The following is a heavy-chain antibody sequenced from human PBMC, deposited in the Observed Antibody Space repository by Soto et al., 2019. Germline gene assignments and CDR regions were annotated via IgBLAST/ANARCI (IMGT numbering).Heavy chain of an antibody. CDR3: ARDNRYNWNDEGWFDP. D-gene: IGHD1-20*01. V-gene: IGHV1-8*01. CDR2: MNPNSGNT. CDR1: GYSFSDYD. Sequence: QVQLVQSGAEVKKPGASVKVSCKASGYSFSDYDINWVRQATGQGPEWMGWMNPNSGNTGHAQKFQGRVTRTRNTSINTAYMELSSLGSEDTAVYYCARDNRYNWNDEGWFDPWGQGTLVTVSS. J-gene: IGHJ5*02.